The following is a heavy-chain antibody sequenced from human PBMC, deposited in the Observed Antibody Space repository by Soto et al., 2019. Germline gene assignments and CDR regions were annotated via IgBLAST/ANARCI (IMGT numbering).Heavy chain of an antibody. CDR3: ARDIDFAY. CDR2: TYYRSEWFN. D-gene: IGHD3-10*01. J-gene: IGHJ4*01. Sequence: SRSLSHTCTISGNSISINSAGWNWIRQSSSRGLEWLGRTYYRSEWFNEYAVSVKSRITVNPDTSRNQISLQLNSVTPEDTAISYCARDIDFAYWGRGTQVTVSS. V-gene: IGHV6-1*01. CDR1: GNSISINSAG.